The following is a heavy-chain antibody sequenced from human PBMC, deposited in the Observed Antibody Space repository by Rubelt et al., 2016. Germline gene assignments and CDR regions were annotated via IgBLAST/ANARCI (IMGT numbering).Heavy chain of an antibody. Sequence: QVQLQQWGAGLLKPSETLSLTCAVYGGSFSGYYWSWIRQPPGKGLEWIGYIYYSGSTNYIPSLKSRVIRSVDTANNQFALKRSAVTAADTAGYYCARAPYCSGGSCYRASCDYWGQGTMVTVSS. V-gene: IGHV4-34*11. CDR3: ARAPYCSGGSCYRASCDY. CDR2: IYYSGST. J-gene: IGHJ4*02. D-gene: IGHD2-15*01. CDR1: GGSFSGYY.